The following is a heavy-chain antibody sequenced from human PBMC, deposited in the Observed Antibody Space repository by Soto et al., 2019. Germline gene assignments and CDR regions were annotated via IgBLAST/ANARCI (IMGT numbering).Heavy chain of an antibody. V-gene: IGHV3-23*01. CDR2: ISGSGGST. Sequence: PGGSLRLSCAASGFTFSGYAMSWVRQAPGKGLEWVSSISGSGGSTSYADSVKGRFTISRDNSKNTLDVQMNSLRGDDTAVYYCAKDYGSGSYYLFDYWGQGTLVTVSS. CDR1: GFTFSGYA. CDR3: AKDYGSGSYYLFDY. J-gene: IGHJ4*02. D-gene: IGHD3-10*01.